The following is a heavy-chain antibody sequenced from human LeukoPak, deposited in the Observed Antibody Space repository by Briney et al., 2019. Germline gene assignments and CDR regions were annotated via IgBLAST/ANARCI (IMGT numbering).Heavy chain of an antibody. J-gene: IGHJ5*02. CDR2: IIPIFGTA. CDR1: GGTFSSYA. CDR3: ARDGGYGDYENWFDP. D-gene: IGHD4-17*01. V-gene: IGHV1-69*05. Sequence: ASVKVSCKASGGTFSSYAISWVRQAPGQGLEWMGRIIPIFGTANYAQKFQGRVTITTDESTSIAYMELSSLRSEDTAVYYCARDGGYGDYENWFDPWGQGTLVTVSS.